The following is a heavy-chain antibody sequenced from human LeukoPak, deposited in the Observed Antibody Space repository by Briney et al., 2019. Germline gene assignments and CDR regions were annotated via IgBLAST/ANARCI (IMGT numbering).Heavy chain of an antibody. CDR3: ARVPLGVVVAATQYGMDV. D-gene: IGHD2-15*01. Sequence: PGASVKVFCKASGYTFKSYGISGVRQAPGQGLEGMGWISPYNGNTNYAQKLQGRVTMTTDTSTSTAYMELGSLRSDGTAVYYCARVPLGVVVAATQYGMDVWGQGTTVTVSS. CDR2: ISPYNGNT. J-gene: IGHJ6*02. V-gene: IGHV1-18*01. CDR1: GYTFKSYG.